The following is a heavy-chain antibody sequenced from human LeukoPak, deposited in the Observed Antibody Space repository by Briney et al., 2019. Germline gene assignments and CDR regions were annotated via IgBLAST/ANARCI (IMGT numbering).Heavy chain of an antibody. V-gene: IGHV4-34*01. J-gene: IGHJ3*02. CDR1: GGSFSGYY. CDR2: INHSGST. D-gene: IGHD2-15*01. Sequence: SETLSLTCAVYGGSFSGYYWSWIRQPPGKGLEWIWEINHSGSTNYNPSLKSRVTISVDTSKNQFSLKLSSVTAADTAVYYCARHDVVSRAFDIWGPGTMVTVSS. CDR3: ARHDVVSRAFDI.